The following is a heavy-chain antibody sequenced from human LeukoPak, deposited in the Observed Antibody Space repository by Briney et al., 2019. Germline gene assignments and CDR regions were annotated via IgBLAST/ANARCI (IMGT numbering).Heavy chain of an antibody. V-gene: IGHV3-30*03. J-gene: IGHJ4*02. CDR3: ARTMEPGDYPIFDY. Sequence: GGSLRLSCAASGFTFSNYDMNWIRQSPGKGLEWVAVISDDGSSEYYADSVKGRFTISRDNSKSTVSLQMKSLRPEDTAVYYCARTMEPGDYPIFDYWGQGTLVTVSS. CDR2: ISDDGSSE. CDR1: GFTFSNYD. D-gene: IGHD4-17*01.